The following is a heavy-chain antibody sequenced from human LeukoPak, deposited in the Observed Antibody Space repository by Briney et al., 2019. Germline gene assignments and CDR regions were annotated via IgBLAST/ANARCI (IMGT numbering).Heavy chain of an antibody. J-gene: IGHJ4*02. D-gene: IGHD3-3*01. CDR2: IYHSGST. CDR3: ARRVQGGDFWSGYYTFDY. Sequence: SETLSLTCAVSGYSISGGYYWGWIRQPPGKGLEWIGSIYHSGSTYYNPSLKSRVTISVDTSKNQFSLKLSSVTAADTAVYYCARRVQGGDFWSGYYTFDYWGQGTLVTVSS. CDR1: GYSISGGYY. V-gene: IGHV4-38-2*01.